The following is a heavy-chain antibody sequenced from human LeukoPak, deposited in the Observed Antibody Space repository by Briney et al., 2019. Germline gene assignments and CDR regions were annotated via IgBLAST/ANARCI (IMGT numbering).Heavy chain of an antibody. J-gene: IGHJ3*02. CDR1: GYTFTGYY. CDR2: INPNSGGT. D-gene: IGHD3-10*01. CDR3: ARRTLWFGKGAFDI. V-gene: IGHV1-2*02. Sequence: GASVKVSCKASGYTFTGYYMHWVRQAPGQGLEWMGWINPNSGGTNYAQKFQGRVTMTRDTSISTAYMELSRLRSDDTAVYYCARRTLWFGKGAFDIWGQGTMVTVSS.